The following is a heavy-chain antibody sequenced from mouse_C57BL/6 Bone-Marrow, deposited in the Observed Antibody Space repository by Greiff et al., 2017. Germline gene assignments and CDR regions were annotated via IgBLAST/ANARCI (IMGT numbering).Heavy chain of an antibody. V-gene: IGHV1-5*01. CDR2: IYPGNSDT. J-gene: IGHJ4*01. CDR1: GYTFTSYW. CDR3: TRWYYGSGLYYYAMDY. Sequence: VQLQQSGTVLARPGASVKMSCKTSGYTFTSYWMHWVKQRPGQGLEWIGAIYPGNSDTSYNQKFKGKAKLTAVTSASTAYMELSSLTNEDSAVDYCTRWYYGSGLYYYAMDYWGQGTSVTVSA. D-gene: IGHD1-1*01.